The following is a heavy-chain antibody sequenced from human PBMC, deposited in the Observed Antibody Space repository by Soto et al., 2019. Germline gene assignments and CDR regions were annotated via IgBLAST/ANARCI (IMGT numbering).Heavy chain of an antibody. Sequence: HLVESGGGLVQPGGSLRLSCAASGFTFSHVWMGWVRQAPGKGLEWVGRIKNKADGGTADYAAPVKDRFTISRDDLENTLYLQMSSLRTEDTAVYYCASDPGYGDWLRCWGQGTLVTVSS. CDR2: IKNKADGGTA. V-gene: IGHV3-15*01. D-gene: IGHD4-17*01. CDR3: ASDPGYGDWLRC. CDR1: GFTFSHVW. J-gene: IGHJ4*02.